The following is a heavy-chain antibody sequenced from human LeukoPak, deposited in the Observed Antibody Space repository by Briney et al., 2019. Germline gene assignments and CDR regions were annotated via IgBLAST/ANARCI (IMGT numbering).Heavy chain of an antibody. CDR3: ARDRRYYDFWSGYCTGGVSNYYYYGMDV. V-gene: IGHV1-18*01. CDR2: ISAYNGNT. J-gene: IGHJ6*02. Sequence: GASVKVSCKASGYTFTSYGISWVRQAPGQGLEWMGWISAYNGNTNYAQKLQGRVTMTTDTSTSTAYMELRSLRSDDTAVYYCARDRRYYDFWSGYCTGGVSNYYYYGMDVWGQGTTVTVSS. CDR1: GYTFTSYG. D-gene: IGHD3-3*01.